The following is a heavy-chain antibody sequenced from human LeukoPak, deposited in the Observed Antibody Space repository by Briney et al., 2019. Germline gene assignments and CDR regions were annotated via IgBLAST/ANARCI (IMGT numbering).Heavy chain of an antibody. D-gene: IGHD2-8*02. CDR1: GFTFSSYG. CDR2: ISYDGSNK. V-gene: IGHV3-30*18. CDR3: AKDKEGGVSCLDY. J-gene: IGHJ4*02. Sequence: PPGGSLRLSCAASGFTFSSYGMHWVRQAPGKGLEWVAVISYDGSNKYYADSVKGRFTISRDNSKNTLHLQMNSLRAEDTAVYYCAKDKEGGVSCLDYWGRGPLVTVSS.